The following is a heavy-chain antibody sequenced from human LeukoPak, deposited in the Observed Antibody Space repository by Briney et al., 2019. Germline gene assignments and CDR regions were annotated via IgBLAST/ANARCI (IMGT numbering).Heavy chain of an antibody. CDR1: GFTFSSYA. J-gene: IGHJ4*02. V-gene: IGHV3-30*01. Sequence: GRSLRLSCAASGFTFSSYAMHWVRQAPGKGLEWVAVISYDGSNKYYADSVKGRFTISRDNSKNTLYLQMNSLRAEDTAVYYCARDPSRGSGYWVYVVAYWGQGTLVTVSS. D-gene: IGHD3-22*01. CDR3: ARDPSRGSGYWVYVVAY. CDR2: ISYDGSNK.